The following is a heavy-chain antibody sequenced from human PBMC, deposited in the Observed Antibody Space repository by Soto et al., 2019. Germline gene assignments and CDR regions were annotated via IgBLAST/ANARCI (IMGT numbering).Heavy chain of an antibody. D-gene: IGHD4-17*01. J-gene: IGHJ6*02. CDR2: ISAYNGNT. CDR1: GYTFTSYG. Sequence: ASVKVSCKASGYTFTSYGISWVRQAPGQGLEWMGWISAYNGNTNYAQKLQGRVTMTTDTSTSTAYMELRSLRSDDTAVYYCARDTRGDYGPYYYYYYGMDVWGQGTTVTVSS. CDR3: ARDTRGDYGPYYYYYYGMDV. V-gene: IGHV1-18*01.